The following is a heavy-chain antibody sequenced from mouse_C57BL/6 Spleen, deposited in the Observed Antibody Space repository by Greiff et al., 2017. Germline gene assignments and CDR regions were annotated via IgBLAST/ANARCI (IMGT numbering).Heavy chain of an antibody. V-gene: IGHV1-64*01. CDR2: IHPNSGST. J-gene: IGHJ3*01. Sequence: QVQLQQPGAELVKPGASVKLSCKASGYTFTSYWMHWVKQRPGQGLEWIGMIHPNSGSTNYNEKFKSKATLTVDKSSSTAYMQLSSLTSEDSAVYYCARLGYDCPSWFAYWGQGTLVTVSA. D-gene: IGHD2-4*01. CDR1: GYTFTSYW. CDR3: ARLGYDCPSWFAY.